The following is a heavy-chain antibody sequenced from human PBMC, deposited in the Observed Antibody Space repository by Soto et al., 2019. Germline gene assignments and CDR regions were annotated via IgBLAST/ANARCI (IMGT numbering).Heavy chain of an antibody. CDR2: IKQDGSEK. Sequence: GGSLRLSCAASGFTFSSYWMSWVRQAPGKGLEWVANIKQDGSEKYYVDSVKGRFTNSRDNAKNSLNLQMNSLRAEETAVYYCARVQVKTQISRAYYYYYYMDVWGKGTTVTVSS. CDR1: GFTFSSYW. V-gene: IGHV3-7*01. D-gene: IGHD6-13*01. J-gene: IGHJ6*03. CDR3: ARVQVKTQISRAYYYYYYMDV.